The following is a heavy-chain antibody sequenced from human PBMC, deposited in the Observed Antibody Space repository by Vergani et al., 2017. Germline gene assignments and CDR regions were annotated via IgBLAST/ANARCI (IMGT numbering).Heavy chain of an antibody. CDR1: GFTFDDYA. CDR2: ISWNSGSI. Sequence: EVQLVESGGGLIQPGGSLRLSCAASGFTFDDYAMHWVRQAPGKGLEWVSGISWNSGSIGYADSVKGRFTISRDNAKNSLYLQMNSLRAEDTALYYCAKRSPVDAFDIWGQGTMVTVSS. J-gene: IGHJ3*02. V-gene: IGHV3-9*01. CDR3: AKRSPVDAFDI.